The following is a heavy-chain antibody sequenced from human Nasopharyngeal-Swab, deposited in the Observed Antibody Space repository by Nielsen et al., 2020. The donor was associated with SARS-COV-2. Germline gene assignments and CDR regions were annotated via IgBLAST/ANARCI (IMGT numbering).Heavy chain of an antibody. CDR1: GDSIAYSTFY. CDR2: IYYNGNT. V-gene: IGHV4-39*01. J-gene: IGHJ4*02. Sequence: SETLSLTCTVSGDSIAYSTFYWGWIRQPPGQGLEWIGHIYYNGNTYQNPSLKSRLTISVDKSKNQFSLQLSSVTAADTAVYYCVRSSSWYYFDYWTQGTQVTVSS. D-gene: IGHD6-13*01. CDR3: VRSSSWYYFDY.